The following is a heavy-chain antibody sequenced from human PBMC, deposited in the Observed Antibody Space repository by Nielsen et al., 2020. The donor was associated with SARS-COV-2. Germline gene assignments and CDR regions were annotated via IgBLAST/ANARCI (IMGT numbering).Heavy chain of an antibody. D-gene: IGHD5-12*01. CDR3: ARESSGYDHYNYDMDV. J-gene: IGHJ6*02. V-gene: IGHV4-31*03. CDR2: IYFSGRT. CDR1: GASISSGGYY. Sequence: SETLSLPCTLSGASISSGGYYWCWSRHHPGKGLAWIGYIYFSGRTSYDPSLNTSVTISVDTSKNQFSLGLRSVTDADTAVYYCARESSGYDHYNYDMDVWGQGTTVTVSS.